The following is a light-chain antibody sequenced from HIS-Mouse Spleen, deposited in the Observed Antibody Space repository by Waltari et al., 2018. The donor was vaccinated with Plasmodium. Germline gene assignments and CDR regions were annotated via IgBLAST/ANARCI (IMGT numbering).Light chain of an antibody. CDR3: SSYAGSSV. CDR2: EVS. CDR1: SSDVGGYNY. V-gene: IGLV2-8*01. Sequence: QSALTQPPSASGSPGQSVTISCTGTSSDVGGYNYVSWSQQHPGKAPKLMIYEVSKRPSGVPDRFSGSKSGNTASLTVSGLQAEDEADYYCSSYAGSSVFGTGTKVTVL. J-gene: IGLJ1*01.